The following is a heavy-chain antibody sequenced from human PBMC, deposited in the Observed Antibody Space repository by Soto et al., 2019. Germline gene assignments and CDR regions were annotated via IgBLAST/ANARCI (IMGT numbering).Heavy chain of an antibody. Sequence: EVQLVESGGGLVQPGGSLRLSCTASGFIVSDTYVNWVRQAPGKGLEWVSVISNRGDTHYADSVRGRFSLSRDISDNTWQLPMNHLRVEDTAVYYCAREPRYCRGGSCSITGDAYDIWGQGTMVTVSS. CDR2: ISNRGDT. V-gene: IGHV3-66*01. D-gene: IGHD2-15*01. CDR3: AREPRYCRGGSCSITGDAYDI. J-gene: IGHJ3*02. CDR1: GFIVSDTY.